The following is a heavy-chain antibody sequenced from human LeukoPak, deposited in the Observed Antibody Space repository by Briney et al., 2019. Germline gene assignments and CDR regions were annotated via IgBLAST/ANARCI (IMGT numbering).Heavy chain of an antibody. J-gene: IGHJ4*02. CDR1: GGSISSGGYY. D-gene: IGHD1-1*01. V-gene: IGHV4-31*03. CDR3: ARVGRTGLTVGY. Sequence: SETLSLTCTVSGGSISSGGYYWSWIRQHPGKGLEWIGYIYYSGSTYYNPSLKSRVTISVDTSKNQFSLKLSSVTAADTAVYYCARVGRTGLTVGYWGQGTLVTVSS. CDR2: IYYSGST.